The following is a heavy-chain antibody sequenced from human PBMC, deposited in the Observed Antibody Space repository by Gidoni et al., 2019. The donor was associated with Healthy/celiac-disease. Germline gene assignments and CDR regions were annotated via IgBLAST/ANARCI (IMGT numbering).Heavy chain of an antibody. V-gene: IGHV1-69*01. CDR2: IIPIFGTA. CDR3: ARDSAMVRGGEPFDD. CDR1: GGSFSSYA. J-gene: IGHJ4*02. D-gene: IGHD3-10*01. Sequence: QVQLVQSGAEAKKPGSSVKVSCTASGGSFSSYAISWVRQAPGQGLEWMGGIIPIFGTANYAQKFQGRVTINADESTSTAYMELSSLRSEDTAVYYCARDSAMVRGGEPFDDWGQGTLVTVSS.